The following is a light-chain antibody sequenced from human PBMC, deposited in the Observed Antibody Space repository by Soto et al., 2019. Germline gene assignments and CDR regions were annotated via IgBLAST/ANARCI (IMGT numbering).Light chain of an antibody. CDR2: DAS. Sequence: EIVLTHSPATLSLSPGERATLSCRASQSVSSYLAWYQQQPGQAPKLLIYDASSRATGIPASCSGSGSGTDSTLTISSLEPEDFAVCYCQQRSSWWTFGQGTKVEVK. J-gene: IGKJ1*01. CDR3: QQRSSWWT. CDR1: QSVSSY. V-gene: IGKV3-11*01.